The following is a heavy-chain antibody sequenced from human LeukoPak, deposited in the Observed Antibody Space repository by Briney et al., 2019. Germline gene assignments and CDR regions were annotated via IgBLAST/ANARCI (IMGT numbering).Heavy chain of an antibody. Sequence: GGSLRLSCAASGFTFSSYAMHWVRQAPGKGLEWVAVISYDGSNKYYADSVKGRFTISRDNSKNTLYLQMNSLRAEDTAVYYCAREGAAAIDCLDYWGQGTLVTVSS. CDR3: AREGAAAIDCLDY. V-gene: IGHV3-30-3*01. J-gene: IGHJ4*02. CDR2: ISYDGSNK. CDR1: GFTFSSYA. D-gene: IGHD6-13*01.